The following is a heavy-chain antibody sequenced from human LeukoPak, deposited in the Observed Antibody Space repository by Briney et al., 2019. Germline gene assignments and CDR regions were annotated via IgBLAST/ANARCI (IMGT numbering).Heavy chain of an antibody. CDR2: ISSSSSYT. J-gene: IGHJ4*02. CDR1: GFTFSDYY. CDR3: ARDLAKDYDILTGYDY. V-gene: IGHV3-11*06. Sequence: GGSLILSCAASGFTFSDYYMSWIRQAPGKGLEWVSYISSSSSYTNYADSVKGRFTISRDNAKNSLYLQMNSLRAEDTAVYYCARDLAKDYDILTGYDYWGQGTLVTVSS. D-gene: IGHD3-9*01.